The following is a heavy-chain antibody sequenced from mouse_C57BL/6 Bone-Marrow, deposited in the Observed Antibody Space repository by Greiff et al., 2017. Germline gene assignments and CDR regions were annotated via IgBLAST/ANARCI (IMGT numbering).Heavy chain of an antibody. J-gene: IGHJ4*01. Sequence: EVKVEESGGDLVKPGGSLKLSCAASGFTFSSSGMSWVRQTPDKRLGGVATISSGGSYTYYPESVKGRFTISRDNAKNTRYLQMSSLKSEDTAMYYCARQGDYDGDAMDYWGQGTSVTVSS. D-gene: IGHD2-4*01. CDR1: GFTFSSSG. CDR3: ARQGDYDGDAMDY. V-gene: IGHV5-6*02. CDR2: ISSGGSYT.